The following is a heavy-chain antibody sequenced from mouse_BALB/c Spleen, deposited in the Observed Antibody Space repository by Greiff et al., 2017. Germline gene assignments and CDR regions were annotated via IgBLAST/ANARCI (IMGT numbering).Heavy chain of an antibody. V-gene: IGHV14-3*02. CDR2: IDPANGNT. D-gene: IGHD2-4*01. J-gene: IGHJ4*01. CDR3: ARHDYGYAMDY. Sequence: VQLQQSGAELVKPGASVKLSCTASGFNIKDTYMHWVKQRPEQGLEWIGRIDPANGNTKYDPKFQGKATITADTSSNTAYLQLSSLTSEDTAVYYCARHDYGYAMDYWGQGTSVTVSS. CDR1: GFNIKDTY.